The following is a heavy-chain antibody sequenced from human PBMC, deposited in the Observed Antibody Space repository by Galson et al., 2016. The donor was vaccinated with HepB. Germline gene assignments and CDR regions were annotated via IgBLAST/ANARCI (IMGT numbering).Heavy chain of an antibody. CDR3: AKDRRGIYGYELVDY. CDR1: GFTFNQFA. CDR2: ISLLASTT. D-gene: IGHD5-24*01. V-gene: IGHV3-23*01. Sequence: SLRLSCAASGFTFNQFAMSWFRQAPGKGLEWASTISLLASTTYYADSGKGRFVISGDNSQSTLHLQMNSLRADDTAVYYCAKDRRGIYGYELVDYWGQGTLVTVSS. J-gene: IGHJ4*02.